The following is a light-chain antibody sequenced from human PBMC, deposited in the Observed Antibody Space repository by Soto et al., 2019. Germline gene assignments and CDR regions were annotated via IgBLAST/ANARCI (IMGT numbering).Light chain of an antibody. Sequence: QSVLTQPASVSGSPGPSITISFTGPSSDVGSYNLVSWYQQHPGKAPQLMIHADTKRPSGISNRFSGSKSGNTASLTSSGLQAEDESDYYCPSYACSSTYVVLGGGTKLSVL. V-gene: IGLV2-23*01. CDR1: SSDVGSYNL. CDR2: ADT. J-gene: IGLJ2*01. CDR3: PSYACSSTYVV.